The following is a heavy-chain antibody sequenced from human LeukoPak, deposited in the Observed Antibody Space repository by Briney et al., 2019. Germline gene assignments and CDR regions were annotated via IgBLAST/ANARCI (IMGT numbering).Heavy chain of an antibody. CDR1: GGSISGYY. J-gene: IGHJ5*02. CDR2: VYTSGTT. Sequence: SETLSLTCTVSGGSISGYYWSWFRQPAGKGLEWIGRVYTSGTTNYNPSLKSRVTMSIDTSKNQFSLKLTSVTAADTAVYYCARGFGHPWGQGTLVTVSS. D-gene: IGHD3-10*01. V-gene: IGHV4-4*07. CDR3: ARGFGHP.